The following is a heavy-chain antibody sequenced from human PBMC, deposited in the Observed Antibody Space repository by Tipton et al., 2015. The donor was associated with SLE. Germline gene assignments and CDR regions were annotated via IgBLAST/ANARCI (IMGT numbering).Heavy chain of an antibody. CDR2: IYYSGST. CDR1: GYSISSGYY. D-gene: IGHD1-26*01. CDR3: AGMSYPREGYFDY. Sequence: LRLSCTVSGYSISSGYYWGWIRQPPGKGLEWIGSIYYSGSTYYNPSLKSRVTISVDTSKNQFSLKLSSVTAADTAVYYCAGMSYPREGYFDYWGQGTLVTVSS. V-gene: IGHV4-38-2*02. J-gene: IGHJ4*02.